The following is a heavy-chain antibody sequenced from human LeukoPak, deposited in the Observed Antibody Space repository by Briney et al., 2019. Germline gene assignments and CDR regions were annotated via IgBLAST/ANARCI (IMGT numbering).Heavy chain of an antibody. J-gene: IGHJ4*02. CDR1: GFIFKKYW. CDR3: LRVECGSINCYAHFDY. CDR2: IRYDGSNK. V-gene: IGHV3-30*02. Sequence: GESLRLSCAASGFIFKKYWMNWVCQAPGKGLEWVAFIRYDGSNKYYADSVKGRFTISRDNSKNTLYLQMNSLRAEDTAVYYCLRVECGSINCYAHFDYWGQGTLVTVSS. D-gene: IGHD2-2*01.